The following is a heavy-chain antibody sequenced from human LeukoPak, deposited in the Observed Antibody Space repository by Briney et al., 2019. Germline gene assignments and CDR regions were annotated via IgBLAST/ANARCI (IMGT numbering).Heavy chain of an antibody. D-gene: IGHD3-9*01. V-gene: IGHV4-34*01. CDR3: ARQNYDILTGYYRLDY. Sequence: SETLSLTCAVYGGSFSGYYWSWIRQPPGKGLEWIGEINHSGSTNYNPSLKSRVTISVDTSKNQFSLKLSSVTAADTAVYYCARQNYDILTGYYRLDYWGQGTLVTVSS. CDR2: INHSGST. J-gene: IGHJ4*02. CDR1: GGSFSGYY.